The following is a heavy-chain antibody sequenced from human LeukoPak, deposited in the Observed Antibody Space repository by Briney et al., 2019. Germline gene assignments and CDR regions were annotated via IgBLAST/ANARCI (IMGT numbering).Heavy chain of an antibody. V-gene: IGHV3-30-3*01. D-gene: IGHD5-12*01. CDR2: ISYDGSNK. CDR3: PRDGPNSDIVATHQDDSVFALGIGFDY. J-gene: IGHJ4*02. CDR1: GFTFSSYA. Sequence: GGSLRLSCAASGFTFSSYAMHWVRQAPGKGLEWVAVISYDGSNKYYADSVKGRFTISRDNSRNTLYLQMNSLRAEDTAVYYCPRDGPNSDIVATHQDDSVFALGIGFDYWGQGTLVTVSS.